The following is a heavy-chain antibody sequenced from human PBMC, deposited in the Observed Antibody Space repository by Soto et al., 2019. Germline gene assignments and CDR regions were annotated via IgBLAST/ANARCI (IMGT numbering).Heavy chain of an antibody. CDR2: ISGSGGST. D-gene: IGHD5-12*01. V-gene: IGHV3-23*01. J-gene: IGHJ3*02. CDR1: GFTFSSYA. CDR3: AKRGPRWLSDAFDI. Sequence: AGSLSLSCAASGFTFSSYAMSWVRQPPGKGLEWVSVISGSGGSTYYAASVKGRFTISRDNSENPLYLQMSSLRAEDTAVYYCAKRGPRWLSDAFDIWGQGTMVTVSS.